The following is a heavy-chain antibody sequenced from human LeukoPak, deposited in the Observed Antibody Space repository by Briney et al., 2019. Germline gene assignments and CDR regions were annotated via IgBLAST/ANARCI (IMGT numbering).Heavy chain of an antibody. D-gene: IGHD6-13*01. V-gene: IGHV3-7*01. Sequence: GGSLRLSCAASGFTFSSYWMSWVRQAPGKGLEWVANIKQDGSEKYYVDSVKGRFTISRDNAKNSLYLQMNSLRAGDTAVYYCARELLSSWYYFDYWGQGTLVTVSS. CDR2: IKQDGSEK. CDR1: GFTFSSYW. J-gene: IGHJ4*02. CDR3: ARELLSSWYYFDY.